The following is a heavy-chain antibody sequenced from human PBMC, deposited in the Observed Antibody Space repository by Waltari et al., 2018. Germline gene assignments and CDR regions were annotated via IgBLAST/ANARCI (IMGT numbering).Heavy chain of an antibody. V-gene: IGHV3-49*04. Sequence: EVQLVESGGGLVQPGGSLRVSCAASGFTFSDYYMQWVRQAPGKGPEWVGFIRNKPKGGTGECAGAVKGRFTVSRDDAESMASLQMNSLKTEDTAVYYCTRRAYGSSPDYWGQGVLVTVSS. CDR2: IRNKPKGGTG. D-gene: IGHD4-17*01. J-gene: IGHJ4*02. CDR3: TRRAYGSSPDY. CDR1: GFTFSDYY.